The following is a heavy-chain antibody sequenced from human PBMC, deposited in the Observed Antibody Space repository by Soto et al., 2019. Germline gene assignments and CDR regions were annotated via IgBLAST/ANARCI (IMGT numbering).Heavy chain of an antibody. Sequence: SGPTLVNPTQTLPLTCTFSGFSLSTGGVGVGWIRQPPGEALEWLALIYWNDDKRYSPSLKSRLTITKDTSQNQVVLTMTKMDPVDTATYYCAHTHDVWSGYYPGFDYWGQGTLVTVSS. V-gene: IGHV2-5*01. J-gene: IGHJ4*02. D-gene: IGHD3-3*01. CDR3: AHTHDVWSGYYPGFDY. CDR1: GFSLSTGGVG. CDR2: IYWNDDK.